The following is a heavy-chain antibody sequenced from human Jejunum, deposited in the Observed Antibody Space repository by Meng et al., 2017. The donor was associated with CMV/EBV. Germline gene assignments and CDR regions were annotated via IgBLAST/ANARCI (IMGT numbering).Heavy chain of an antibody. Sequence: LRLSCAAAGFTFSSNWMHWVRRPPGKGLMWVSRISSDGSTTNYADSVKGRYTISRDNAKNTLYLRLDSLRVEDTAVYYCASVVGGPHWGRGTLVTVSS. CDR3: ASVVGGPH. V-gene: IGHV3-74*01. CDR2: ISSDGSTT. D-gene: IGHD2-2*01. CDR1: GFTFSSNW. J-gene: IGHJ4*02.